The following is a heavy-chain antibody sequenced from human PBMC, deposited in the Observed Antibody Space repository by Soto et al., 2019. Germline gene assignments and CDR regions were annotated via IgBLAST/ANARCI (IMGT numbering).Heavy chain of an antibody. CDR2: IYWDDDK. Sequence: QITLKESGPTLVKPTQTLTLTCTFSGFSLSTSGVGVGWIRQPPGKALEWLALIYWDDDKRYSPSLKSRLTSTKNTSKNQVVLTMTNMDPVDTATYYCAHVYGGYDNFAYWGQGTLVTVSS. J-gene: IGHJ4*02. CDR3: AHVYGGYDNFAY. CDR1: GFSLSTSGVG. D-gene: IGHD5-12*01. V-gene: IGHV2-5*02.